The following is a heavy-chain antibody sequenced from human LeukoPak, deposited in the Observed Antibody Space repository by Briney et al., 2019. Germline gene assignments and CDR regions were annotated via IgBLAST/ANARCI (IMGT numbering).Heavy chain of an antibody. J-gene: IGHJ1*01. D-gene: IGHD3-10*01. CDR2: IYYSGST. CDR3: ARQNVLLWFGELQGRYFQH. Sequence: PSETLSLTCTVSGGSISSSSYYWGWIRQPPGKGLEWIGSIYYSGSTYYNPSLKSRVTISVDTSKNQFSLKLSSVTAADTAVYYCARQNVLLWFGELQGRYFQHWGQGTLVTVSS. V-gene: IGHV4-39*07. CDR1: GGSISSSSYY.